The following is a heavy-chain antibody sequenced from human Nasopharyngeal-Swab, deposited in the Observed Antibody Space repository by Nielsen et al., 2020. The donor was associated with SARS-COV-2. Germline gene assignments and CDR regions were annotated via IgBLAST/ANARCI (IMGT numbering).Heavy chain of an antibody. J-gene: IGHJ4*02. CDR3: AKRPYVGSNSCYYYFDY. Sequence: GGFLRLSCAASRFTFSSYAMSWVRQAPGKGLEWVSAISGSGGSTYYPDSVKGRFTTSRDNSKNTLYLQMTSLKAEDTAVYYCAKRPYVGSNSCYYYFDYWGQGTLVTVSS. V-gene: IGHV3-23*01. CDR2: ISGSGGST. CDR1: RFTFSSYA. D-gene: IGHD2-2*01.